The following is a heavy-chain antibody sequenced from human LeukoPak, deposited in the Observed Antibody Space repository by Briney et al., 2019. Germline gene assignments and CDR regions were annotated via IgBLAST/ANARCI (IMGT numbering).Heavy chain of an antibody. D-gene: IGHD6-19*01. J-gene: IGHJ4*02. CDR3: ARESERSGWYDY. Sequence: GGSLRLSCAAPGFIFDDYAIHWVCQAPGKGLEWVSLISGDGGSTFYADSVKGRFTISRDNSKNSPYLQMSSLRSEDTALYYCARESERSGWYDYWGQGTLVTVSS. V-gene: IGHV3-43*02. CDR1: GFIFDDYA. CDR2: ISGDGGST.